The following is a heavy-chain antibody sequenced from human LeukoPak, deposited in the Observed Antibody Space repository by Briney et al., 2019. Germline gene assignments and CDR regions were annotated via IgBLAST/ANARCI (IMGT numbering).Heavy chain of an antibody. CDR1: GFTFSSYG. J-gene: IGHJ5*02. V-gene: IGHV3-30*02. Sequence: GGSLRLSCAASGFTFSSYGMHWVRQAPGKGLEWVAFIRYDGSNKYYADSVKGRFTISRDNSKNRLYLQMNSLRAEDTAVYYCAKDRVPAAMTWFDPWGQGTLVTVSS. D-gene: IGHD2-2*01. CDR3: AKDRVPAAMTWFDP. CDR2: IRYDGSNK.